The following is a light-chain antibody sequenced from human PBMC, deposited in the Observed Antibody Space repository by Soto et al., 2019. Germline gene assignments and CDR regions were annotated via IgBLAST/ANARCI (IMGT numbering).Light chain of an antibody. CDR2: AAS. CDR3: KQYHSYPVT. J-gene: IGKJ4*01. V-gene: IGKV1-16*02. Sequence: DIQMTQSPSSLSASVGDTVTITCRASQGINDFLAWFQQKPGKAPKSLISAASSLQSGVPSKFSGSVSDRDFPLTISSLQPEDSATYYCKQYHSYPVTFGGGTKVEIK. CDR1: QGINDF.